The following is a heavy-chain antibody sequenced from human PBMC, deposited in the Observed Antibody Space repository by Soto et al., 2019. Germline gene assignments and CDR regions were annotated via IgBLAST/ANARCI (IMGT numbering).Heavy chain of an antibody. CDR1: GYTFTSYD. CDR2: MNPNSGNT. CDR3: ARVPTIVGVFYSSYSMDF. J-gene: IGHJ6*02. D-gene: IGHD3-3*01. Sequence: AAVKASCKASGYTFTSYDINWVRQATGQGLEWMGWMNPNSGNTGYAQKFQGRVTMTRNTSISTAYMELSSLRSEDTAVYYCARVPTIVGVFYSSYSMDFSCQATTLTVSS. V-gene: IGHV1-8*01.